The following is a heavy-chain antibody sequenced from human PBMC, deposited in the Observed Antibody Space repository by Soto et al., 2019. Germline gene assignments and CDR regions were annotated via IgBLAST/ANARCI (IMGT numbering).Heavy chain of an antibody. CDR2: IYHSRST. CDR3: ARDRSDDLNSFDAFDT. Sequence: PSETLSLTCNVSGGSVSIVRHYWSWIRQPPGMGLEWIAYIYHSRSTDYNPSLKRRVTIPVNLSKNHFSLRLYSVTAADXAVYDYARDRSDDLNSFDAFDTWGKGTMVTVS. D-gene: IGHD1-1*01. J-gene: IGHJ3*02. V-gene: IGHV4-61*03. CDR1: GGSVSIVRHY.